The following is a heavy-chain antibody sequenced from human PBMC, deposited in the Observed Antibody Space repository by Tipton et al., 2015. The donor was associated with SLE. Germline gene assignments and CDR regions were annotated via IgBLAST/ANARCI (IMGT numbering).Heavy chain of an antibody. J-gene: IGHJ5*02. CDR1: AYSITNGYY. CDR3: AKTVAGAACLFDP. Sequence: TLSLTCTVSAYSITNGYYWGWIRQSPGKGLEWIGSFYHSGTTYYNPSLKSRLTISLDTSKNQFSLKLSSVTAADTAVYYCAKTVAGAACLFDPWGQGTLVTVSS. V-gene: IGHV4-38-2*02. CDR2: FYHSGTT. D-gene: IGHD6-19*01.